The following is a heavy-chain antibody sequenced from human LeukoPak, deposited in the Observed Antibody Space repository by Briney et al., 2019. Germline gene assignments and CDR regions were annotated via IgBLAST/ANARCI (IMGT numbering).Heavy chain of an antibody. CDR3: AREKRQWLDNYYYYYMDV. V-gene: IGHV1-69*05. Sequence: SVKVSCKASGGTFSSYAISWVRQAPGQGLERMGGIIPIFGTANYAQKFQGRVTITTDESTSTAYMELSSLRSEDTAVYYCAREKRQWLDNYYYYYMDVWGKGTTVTVSS. D-gene: IGHD6-19*01. CDR1: GGTFSSYA. CDR2: IIPIFGTA. J-gene: IGHJ6*03.